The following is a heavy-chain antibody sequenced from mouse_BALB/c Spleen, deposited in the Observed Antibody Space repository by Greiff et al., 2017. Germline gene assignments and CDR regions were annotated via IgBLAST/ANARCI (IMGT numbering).Heavy chain of an antibody. Sequence: EVQLVESGGGLVKPGGSLKLSCAASGFTFSSYAMSWVRQSPEKRLEWVAEISSGGSYTYYPDTVTGRFTISRDNAKNTLYLQMSSLKSEDTAMYYCARSPLYYGNPAWFAYWGQGTLVTVSA. J-gene: IGHJ3*01. CDR2: ISSGGSYT. D-gene: IGHD2-1*01. V-gene: IGHV5-9-4*01. CDR3: ARSPLYYGNPAWFAY. CDR1: GFTFSSYA.